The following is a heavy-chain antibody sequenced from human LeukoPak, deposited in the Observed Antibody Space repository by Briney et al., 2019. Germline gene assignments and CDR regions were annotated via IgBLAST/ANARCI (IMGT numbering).Heavy chain of an antibody. D-gene: IGHD6-19*01. J-gene: IGHJ1*01. Sequence: GGSLRLSCATSGFTFSNYAVSWVRQAPGKGLEWVSSISGSGGTTYYADSVKGRCTISRDNSKNTLYLEMNSLRAEDTAVYYCATDPTVAGTSEYFQHWGQGTLVTVSS. V-gene: IGHV3-23*01. CDR1: GFTFSNYA. CDR2: ISGSGGTT. CDR3: ATDPTVAGTSEYFQH.